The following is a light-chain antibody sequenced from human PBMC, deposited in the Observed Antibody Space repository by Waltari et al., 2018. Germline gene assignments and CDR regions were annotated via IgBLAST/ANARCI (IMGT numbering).Light chain of an antibody. CDR3: QKYDRLPAT. CDR1: QSVGRY. J-gene: IGKJ1*01. CDR2: GAS. Sequence: EIVLTQSPGTLSLSPGERATLSCRASQSVGRYLAWYQQKPGQAPRLLVYGASSRPTGIPDRFSGSGSGTDFSLTISRLEPEDFAVYFCQKYDRLPATFGQGTKVEIK. V-gene: IGKV3-20*01.